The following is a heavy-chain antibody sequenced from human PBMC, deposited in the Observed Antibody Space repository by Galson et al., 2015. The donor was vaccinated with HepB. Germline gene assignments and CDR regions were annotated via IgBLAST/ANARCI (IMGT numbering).Heavy chain of an antibody. CDR1: GGTFSRYT. J-gene: IGHJ4*02. Sequence: SVKVSCKASGGTFSRYTIHWVRQAPGQGLEWLGGITPIFGTAKYAQKFQGRVTITADESTTTAYMELSSLGSEDTAVYYCAREGRAAVTNPVAYWGQGTLVSVSS. CDR3: AREGRAAVTNPVAY. D-gene: IGHD6-13*01. CDR2: ITPIFGTA. V-gene: IGHV1-69*13.